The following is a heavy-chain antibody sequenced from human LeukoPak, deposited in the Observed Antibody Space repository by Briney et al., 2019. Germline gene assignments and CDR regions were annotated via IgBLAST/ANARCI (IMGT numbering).Heavy chain of an antibody. V-gene: IGHV4-59*01. D-gene: IGHD5-18*01. J-gene: IGHJ6*02. Sequence: LETLSLTCRVSGGSITHYYWSWVRQPPGKGLEWIGYIYFSGSTNYNPSLKSRVTISVDTSKIRFSLKLSSVTAADTAVYYCARTQRGYNYGYQYYYYGLDVWGQGTTVTVSS. CDR2: IYFSGST. CDR1: GGSITHYY. CDR3: ARTQRGYNYGYQYYYYGLDV.